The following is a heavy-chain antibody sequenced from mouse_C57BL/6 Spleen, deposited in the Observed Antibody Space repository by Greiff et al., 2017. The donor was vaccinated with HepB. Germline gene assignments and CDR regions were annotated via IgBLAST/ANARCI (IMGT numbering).Heavy chain of an antibody. CDR2: IRSKSSNYAT. D-gene: IGHD4-1*01. CDR3: VSWDGFAKGC. V-gene: IGHV10-3*01. J-gene: IGHJ4*01. CDR1: GFTFNTYA. Sequence: EVQLVESGGGLVQPKGSLKLSCAASGFTFNTYAMHWVRQAPGKGLEWVARIRSKSSNYATYYADSVKDRFTISRDDSQSMLYLQMNNLNTEDTAMYDHVSWDGFAKGCWGQGNSVTVSS.